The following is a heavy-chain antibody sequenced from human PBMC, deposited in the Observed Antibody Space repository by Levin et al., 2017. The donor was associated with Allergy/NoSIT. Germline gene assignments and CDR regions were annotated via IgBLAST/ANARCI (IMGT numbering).Heavy chain of an antibody. CDR2: ISSSSTI. Sequence: GESLKISCAASGFTFSSYSMNWVRQAPGKGLEWVSYISSSSTIYYADSVKGRFTISRDNAKNSLYLQMNSLRDEDTAVYHCARPGTTYPLGYWGQGTLVTVSS. CDR1: GFTFSSYS. CDR3: ARPGTTYPLGY. V-gene: IGHV3-48*02. D-gene: IGHD4-17*01. J-gene: IGHJ4*02.